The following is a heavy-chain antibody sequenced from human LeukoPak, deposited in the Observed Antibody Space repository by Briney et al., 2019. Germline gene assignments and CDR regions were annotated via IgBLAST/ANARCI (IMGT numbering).Heavy chain of an antibody. CDR2: IDPEDGDT. J-gene: IGHJ4*02. Sequence: ASVKVSCKVSGYTLTELSIHWVRQARCKGREGMGGIDPEDGDTIYAQKFQGRVTMNKDTATDTAYMKLSSLRSEDTAVYYCATAIAAAGIYFDYWGQGTLVTVSS. D-gene: IGHD6-13*01. V-gene: IGHV1-24*01. CDR1: GYTLTELS. CDR3: ATAIAAAGIYFDY.